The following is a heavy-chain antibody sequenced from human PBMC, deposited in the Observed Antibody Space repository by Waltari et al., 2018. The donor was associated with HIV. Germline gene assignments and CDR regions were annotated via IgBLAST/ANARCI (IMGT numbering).Heavy chain of an antibody. J-gene: IGHJ5*02. CDR2: IGSLQNFI. V-gene: IGHV3-21*01. Sequence: EVRLLESGGGLVRPGGSLRLSCAASGFRLSDYNMNWVRQGPGKGLELVASIGSLQNFIHYADSVKGRFTVSRDNAKNSLYLQMNSLTAEDTAVYYCARGPSSGWSWFDPWGQGTLVTVSS. CDR1: GFRLSDYN. CDR3: ARGPSSGWSWFDP. D-gene: IGHD6-19*01.